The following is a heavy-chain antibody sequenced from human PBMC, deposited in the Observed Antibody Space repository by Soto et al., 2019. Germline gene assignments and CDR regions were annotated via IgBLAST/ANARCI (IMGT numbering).Heavy chain of an antibody. Sequence: GGSLRLSCAASGFTFSSYAMHWVRQAPGKGLERAAVISYDGSNKYYADSVKGRFTISRDNSKNTLYLQMNSLRAEDTAVYYCARDAWRYSSSPTSWYGMDVWGQGTTVTVSS. D-gene: IGHD6-6*01. V-gene: IGHV3-30-3*01. J-gene: IGHJ6*02. CDR3: ARDAWRYSSSPTSWYGMDV. CDR2: ISYDGSNK. CDR1: GFTFSSYA.